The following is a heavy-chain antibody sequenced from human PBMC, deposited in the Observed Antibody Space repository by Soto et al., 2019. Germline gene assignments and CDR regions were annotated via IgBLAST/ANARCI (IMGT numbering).Heavy chain of an antibody. D-gene: IGHD3-22*01. J-gene: IGHJ6*02. V-gene: IGHV3-23*01. CDR1: GFTFSTCS. Sequence: GGSLRLSCAASGFTFSTCSMSWVRQAPGKGLEWVSAISGGGETTHYADSVKGRFTISRDNSKNTLYLQMNSLRAEDTAVYYCAKDTRYYYDSSGLDGMDVWGQGTTVTVSS. CDR2: ISGGGETT. CDR3: AKDTRYYYDSSGLDGMDV.